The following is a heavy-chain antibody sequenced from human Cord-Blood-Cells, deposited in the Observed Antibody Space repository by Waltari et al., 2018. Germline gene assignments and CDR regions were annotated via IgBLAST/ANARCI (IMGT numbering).Heavy chain of an antibody. CDR1: GYTLTELS. CDR2: FDPEDGET. V-gene: IGHV1-24*01. Sequence: QVQLVQSGAEVKKPGASVKVSCKVSGYTLTELSMHWVRQAPGKGLEWRGGFDPEDGETIYAQKFQGRVTMTEDTSTDTAYMELSSLRSEDTAVYYCATAVEYCSSTSCYAFDIWGQGTMVTVSS. D-gene: IGHD2-2*01. J-gene: IGHJ3*02. CDR3: ATAVEYCSSTSCYAFDI.